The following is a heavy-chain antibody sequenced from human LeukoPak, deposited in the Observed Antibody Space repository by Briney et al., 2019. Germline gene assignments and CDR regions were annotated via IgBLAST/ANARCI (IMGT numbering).Heavy chain of an antibody. CDR3: ARFISPESYFYFSYYYYMDV. J-gene: IGHJ6*03. CDR1: GGSISSYY. V-gene: IGHV4-4*07. CDR2: ISTTGST. Sequence: SETLSLTCTVSGGSISSYYWSWIRQPAGKGLESIGHISTTGSTNYNPSLQSRVIISLDKSKNQLSLKLRTVTAADTAVYYCARFISPESYFYFSYYYYMDVWGKGTTVTVSS. D-gene: IGHD3-10*01.